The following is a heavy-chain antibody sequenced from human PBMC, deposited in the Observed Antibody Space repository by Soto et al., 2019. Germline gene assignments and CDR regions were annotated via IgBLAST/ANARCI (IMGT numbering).Heavy chain of an antibody. D-gene: IGHD2-2*01. J-gene: IGHJ3*02. V-gene: IGHV3-72*01. CDR3: TRSGPQHCSSSNCYQIDAFDI. CDR1: GFTFSSYA. Sequence: GGSLRLSCAASGFTFSSYAMSWVRQAPGKGLEWVGRIRNKANSYTTEYAASVKGRFTVSRDDSKNSLYLQMNSLETEDTTLYYCTRSGPQHCSSSNCYQIDAFDIWGQGTMVTVSS. CDR2: IRNKANSYTT.